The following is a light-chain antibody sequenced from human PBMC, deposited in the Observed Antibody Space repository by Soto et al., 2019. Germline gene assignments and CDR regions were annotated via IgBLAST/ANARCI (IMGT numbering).Light chain of an antibody. CDR3: QQRHMWPIT. CDR2: DAN. J-gene: IGKJ5*01. CDR1: HSFRGL. V-gene: IGKV3-11*01. Sequence: EVVLTQSPVTLSLSPGESATLSCRASHSFRGLFAWYQQKPGQAPRLLIYDANNTAPVVRPRFSGSGSGIDFTLTISSLEPEDSAVYYCQQRHMWPITFGQGTRLEIK.